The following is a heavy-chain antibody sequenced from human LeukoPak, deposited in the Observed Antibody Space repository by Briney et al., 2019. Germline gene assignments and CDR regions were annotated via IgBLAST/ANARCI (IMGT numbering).Heavy chain of an antibody. CDR3: AKDNSYYGSGTHMDV. CDR2: TRYDGSNK. J-gene: IGHJ6*03. V-gene: IGHV3-30*02. CDR1: GGTFSSYG. Sequence: SCKASGGTFSSYGMHWARQAPGKGLEWVTFTRYDGSNKSYADSVKGRFTISRDNSKNTLYLEMNSLRAEDTAMYYCAKDNSYYGSGTHMDVWGKGTTVTISS. D-gene: IGHD3-10*01.